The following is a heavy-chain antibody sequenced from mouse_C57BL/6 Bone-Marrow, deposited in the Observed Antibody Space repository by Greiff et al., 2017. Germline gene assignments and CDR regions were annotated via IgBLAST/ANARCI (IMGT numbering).Heavy chain of an antibody. CDR1: GYTFTDYY. V-gene: IGHV1-26*01. Sequence: EVQLQQSGPELVKPGASVKISCKASGYTFTDYYMNWVKQSHGKSLEWIGDINPNNGGTSYNQKFKGKATLTVDKSSSTAYMELRSLTSEDSAVYYCARVLRVWFAYWGQGTLVTVSA. D-gene: IGHD1-1*01. CDR3: ARVLRVWFAY. J-gene: IGHJ3*01. CDR2: INPNNGGT.